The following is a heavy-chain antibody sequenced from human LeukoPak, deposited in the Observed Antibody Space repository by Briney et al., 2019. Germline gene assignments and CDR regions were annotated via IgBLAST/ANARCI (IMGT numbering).Heavy chain of an antibody. D-gene: IGHD6-13*01. CDR2: IRYDGSNK. Sequence: GGSLRLSCAAAGFTFSSYGMHWVSQAPGKGLEWVAFIRYDGSNKYYADSVKGRFTISRDNSKNTLYLQMNSLRAEDTAVYYCAKDEEAGYSSSWFLGVAFDIWGQGTMVTVSS. CDR3: AKDEEAGYSSSWFLGVAFDI. V-gene: IGHV3-30*02. CDR1: GFTFSSYG. J-gene: IGHJ3*02.